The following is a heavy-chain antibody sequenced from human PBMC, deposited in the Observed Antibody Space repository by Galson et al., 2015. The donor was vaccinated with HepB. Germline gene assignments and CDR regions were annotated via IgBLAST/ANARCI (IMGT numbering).Heavy chain of an antibody. CDR1: GFTFSSYS. D-gene: IGHD3-16*01. CDR2: ISGSSSTI. Sequence: SLRLSCAASGFTFSSYSMNWVRQAPGKGLEWVSYISGSSSTIYYADSVKGRFTISRDNAKNSLYLQMNSLRDEDTAVYYCASGRMGKGGDPGWGQGTLVTVSS. J-gene: IGHJ4*02. V-gene: IGHV3-48*02. CDR3: ASGRMGKGGDPG.